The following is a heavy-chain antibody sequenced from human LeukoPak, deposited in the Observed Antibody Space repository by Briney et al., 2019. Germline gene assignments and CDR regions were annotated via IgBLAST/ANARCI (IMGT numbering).Heavy chain of an antibody. D-gene: IGHD2-2*01. V-gene: IGHV3-72*01. CDR1: GFIFSDHS. J-gene: IGHJ4*02. CDR2: STDRPNGYTT. Sequence: GGSLRLSCVGSGFIFSDHSMDWVRQAPGRGLEWVGRSTDRPNGYTTEYAASVKGRFTISRDVSKNSLYLQMDSLTTEDTAVYYWARGRAVQPRGYFDSWGQGTLVTVSS. CDR3: ARGRAVQPRGYFDS.